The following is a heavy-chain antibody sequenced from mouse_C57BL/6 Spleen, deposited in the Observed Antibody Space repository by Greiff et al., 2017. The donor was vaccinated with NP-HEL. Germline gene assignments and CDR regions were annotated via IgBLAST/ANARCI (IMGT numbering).Heavy chain of an antibody. CDR2: IDPETGGS. CDR3: TRDRQLRLLYFDD. Sequence: VLLQQSGAELVRPGASVTLSCKASGYTFTDYDMHWVKQTPVHGLEWIGAIDPETGGSAYNQKFTGKAILTADKSTSTAYMEVRSLTSEDSAVYYCTRDRQLRLLYFDDWGKGTTLTAAS. D-gene: IGHD3-2*02. J-gene: IGHJ2*01. V-gene: IGHV1-15*01. CDR1: GYTFTDYD.